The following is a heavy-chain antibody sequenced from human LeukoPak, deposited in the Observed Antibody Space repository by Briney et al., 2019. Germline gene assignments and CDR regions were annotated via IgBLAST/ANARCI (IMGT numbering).Heavy chain of an antibody. D-gene: IGHD4-17*01. CDR2: INHSGST. CDR3: ARRSDYGRTATFDY. CDR1: GGSFSRYY. V-gene: IGHV4-34*01. J-gene: IGHJ4*02. Sequence: SETLSLTCAVYGGSFSRYYWSWIRQPPGKGLEWIGEINHSGSTNYNPSLKSRVTISVDTSKNQFSLKLSSVTAADTAVYYCARRSDYGRTATFDYWGQGTLVTVSS.